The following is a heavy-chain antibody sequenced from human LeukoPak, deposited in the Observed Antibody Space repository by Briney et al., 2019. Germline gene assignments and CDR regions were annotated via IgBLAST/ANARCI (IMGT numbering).Heavy chain of an antibody. J-gene: IGHJ5*02. CDR2: ISGSGGST. V-gene: IGHV3-23*01. Sequence: GGSLRLSCAASGFTFSSYAMSWVRQAPGKGLEWVSAISGSGGSTYYADSVKGRFTISRDNSKNTPYLQMNSLRAEDTAVYYCAKEWSYYGSGSYGNNWFDPWGQGTLVTVSS. CDR1: GFTFSSYA. D-gene: IGHD3-10*01. CDR3: AKEWSYYGSGSYGNNWFDP.